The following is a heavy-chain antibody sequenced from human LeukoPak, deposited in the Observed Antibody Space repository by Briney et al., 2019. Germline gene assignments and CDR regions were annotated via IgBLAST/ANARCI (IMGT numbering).Heavy chain of an antibody. Sequence: SETLSLTCLVATGSISRYYWSWIRQPPGKGLEWIGYIYYSGSTNYNPSLKSRVTISVDTSKNQFSLKLSSVTAADTAVYYCARDRSYYGMDVWGQGTTVTVSS. CDR2: IYYSGST. CDR3: ARDRSYYGMDV. J-gene: IGHJ6*02. CDR1: TGSISRYY. V-gene: IGHV4-59*01.